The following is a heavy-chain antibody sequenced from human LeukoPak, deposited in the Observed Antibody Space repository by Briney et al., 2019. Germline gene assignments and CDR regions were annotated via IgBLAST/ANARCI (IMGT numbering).Heavy chain of an antibody. CDR2: IFPSGGKT. Sequence: ASVKVSCKASGYKFTDYYIYWVRQAPGQGLEWMGAIFPSGGKTHYSQKFQGRLTLTRDTSTNTVYMELTGLRSDDTALYFCTRAFDPWGQGTLVTVSS. J-gene: IGHJ5*02. CDR1: GYKFTDYY. V-gene: IGHV1-46*01. CDR3: TRAFDP.